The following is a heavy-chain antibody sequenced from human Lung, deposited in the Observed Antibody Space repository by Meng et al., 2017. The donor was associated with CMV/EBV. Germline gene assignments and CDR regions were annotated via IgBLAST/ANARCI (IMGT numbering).Heavy chain of an antibody. D-gene: IGHD2-2*01. V-gene: IGHV4-38-2*01. CDR2: CDSGDT. CDR1: DHSISSDYF. J-gene: IGHJ6*02. Sequence: SETLSLXCHVSDHSISSDYFWGWVRQSPGTGLEWVGICDSGDTFYNPSLKSRVAISVDTSANQFSLTLRSVTAADTAVYYCVRHIIVVPARGYGVDVWGQGTTVTVSS. CDR3: VRHIIVVPARGYGVDV.